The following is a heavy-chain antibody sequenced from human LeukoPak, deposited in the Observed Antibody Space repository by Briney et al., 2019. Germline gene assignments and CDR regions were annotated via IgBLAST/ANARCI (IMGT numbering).Heavy chain of an antibody. V-gene: IGHV3-15*01. D-gene: IGHD6-13*01. CDR1: GFTFSNAW. Sequence: GGSLRLSCAASGFTFSNAWMNWVRQAPGKGREWVGRIKSKTDGGTTEYAAPVKGRFTISRDDSKNTLYLQMNSLKTEDTAVYYCTTSWRLTYYFDYWGQGTLVTVSS. CDR2: IKSKTDGGTT. J-gene: IGHJ4*02. CDR3: TTSWRLTYYFDY.